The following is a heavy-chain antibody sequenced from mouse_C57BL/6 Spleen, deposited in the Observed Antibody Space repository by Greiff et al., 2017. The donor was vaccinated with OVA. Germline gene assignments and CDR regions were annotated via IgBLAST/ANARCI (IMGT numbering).Heavy chain of an antibody. CDR3: ARVFYGYFDY. CDR2: ISYDGSN. CDR1: GYSITSGYY. Sequence: ESGPGLVKPSQSLSLTCSVTGYSITSGYYWNWIRQFPGNKLEWVGYISYDGSNNYNPSLKNRISITRDTSKNQFFLKLNSLTTEDTATYYCARVFYGYFDYWGQGTTLTVSS. D-gene: IGHD1-1*01. V-gene: IGHV3-6*01. J-gene: IGHJ2*01.